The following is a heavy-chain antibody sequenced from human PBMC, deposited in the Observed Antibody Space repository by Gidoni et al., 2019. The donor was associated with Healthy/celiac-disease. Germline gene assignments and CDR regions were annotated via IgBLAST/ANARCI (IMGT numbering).Heavy chain of an antibody. J-gene: IGHJ4*02. Sequence: EVQLLESGGGLVQPGGSLRLSCAASGFTFSSYAMSWVRQAPGKGLELVSAISGSGGSTYYADSVKGRFTISRDNSKNTLYLQMNSLRAEDTAVYYCAKGKDIVVVPAANWGQGTLVTVSS. V-gene: IGHV3-23*01. CDR1: GFTFSSYA. D-gene: IGHD2-2*01. CDR3: AKGKDIVVVPAAN. CDR2: ISGSGGST.